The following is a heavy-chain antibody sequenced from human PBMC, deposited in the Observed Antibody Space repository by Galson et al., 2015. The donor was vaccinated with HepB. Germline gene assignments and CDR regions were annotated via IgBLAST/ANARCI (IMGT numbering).Heavy chain of an antibody. CDR2: LNFNSGGA. CDR1: GSSLTGYY. Sequence: SVKVSCKASGSSLTGYYMNWVRQAPGQGPEWMGRLNFNSGGANYEQKFQGRVTMTRDTSINTAYMELSGLRSDDTAVYFCARVMTTMTTRWFDPWGQGTLVTVSS. V-gene: IGHV1-2*06. J-gene: IGHJ5*02. D-gene: IGHD4-11*01. CDR3: ARVMTTMTTRWFDP.